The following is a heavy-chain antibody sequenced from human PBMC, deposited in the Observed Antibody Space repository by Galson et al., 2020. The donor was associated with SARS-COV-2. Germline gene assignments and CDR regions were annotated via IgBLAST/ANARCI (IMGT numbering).Heavy chain of an antibody. CDR1: GFSVRRSHF. Sequence: SETLSLTCAVSGFSVRRSHFSGWIRQPPGKGLEWLGNFYQDGTSYYHPSLKSRVRTSIHTSTNLFSLRLKSLTAADTGVYYCARHAAECSRGVYTHHYFAGMDVWGQGTTVIVSS. D-gene: IGHD2-8*02. J-gene: IGHJ6*02. CDR2: FYQDGTS. CDR3: ARHAAECSRGVYTHHYFAGMDV. V-gene: IGHV4-28*04.